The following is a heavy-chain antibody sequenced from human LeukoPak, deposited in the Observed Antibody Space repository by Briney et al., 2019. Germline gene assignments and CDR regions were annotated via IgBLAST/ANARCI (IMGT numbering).Heavy chain of an antibody. CDR1: GFTFIGSS. V-gene: IGHV3-48*04. Sequence: GGSLRLSCAASGFTFIGSSMNWVRQAVGKGLEWVSYISASSSSIYYADSVKGRFTISRDNAKNSLFLQMNSLRVEDTAVYYCGSQFWWAAVSGTTLDYWGQGTLVTVSS. J-gene: IGHJ4*02. CDR3: GSQFWWAAVSGTTLDY. CDR2: ISASSSSI. D-gene: IGHD6-19*01.